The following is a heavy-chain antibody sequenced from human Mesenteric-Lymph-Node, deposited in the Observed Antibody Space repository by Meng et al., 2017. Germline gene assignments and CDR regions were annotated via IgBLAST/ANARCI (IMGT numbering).Heavy chain of an antibody. CDR2: ISAYNGNT. D-gene: IGHD6-13*01. Sequence: ASVKVSCKASGYTFTSYRISWVRQAPGQGLEWMGWISAYNGNTNYAQKVQGRVTMTTDTSTSTAYMELGSLRSDDTAVYYCARRNELFSIGEVGTENHWFDPWGQGTLVTVSS. CDR3: ARRNELFSIGEVGTENHWFDP. J-gene: IGHJ5*02. CDR1: GYTFTSYR. V-gene: IGHV1-18*01.